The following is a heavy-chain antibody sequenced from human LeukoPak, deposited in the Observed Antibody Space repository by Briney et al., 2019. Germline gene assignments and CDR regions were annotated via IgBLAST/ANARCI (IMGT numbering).Heavy chain of an antibody. CDR3: ARSPQVFGVVTSVLYDNWFDP. D-gene: IGHD3-3*01. CDR2: IYYSGST. Sequence: SETLSLTCTVSGGSISIYYWSWIRQPPGKGLEWIGYIYYSGSTNYNPSLKSRVTISVDTSKNQFSLKLSSVTAADTAVYYCARSPQVFGVVTSVLYDNWFDPWGQGTLVTVSS. J-gene: IGHJ5*02. CDR1: GGSISIYY. V-gene: IGHV4-59*01.